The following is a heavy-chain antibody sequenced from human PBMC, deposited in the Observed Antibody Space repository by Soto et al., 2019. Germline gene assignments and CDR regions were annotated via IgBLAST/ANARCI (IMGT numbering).Heavy chain of an antibody. CDR2: IIPIFGTA. Sequence: GASVKVSCKASGGTFSSYAISWVRQAPGQGLEWMGGIIPIFGTANYAQKFQGRVTITADKSTSTAYMELSSLRSEDTAVYYCARDPYDSYYYYGMDVWGQGTTVTVSS. V-gene: IGHV1-69*06. CDR3: ARDPYDSYYYYGMDV. CDR1: GGTFSSYA. D-gene: IGHD5-12*01. J-gene: IGHJ6*02.